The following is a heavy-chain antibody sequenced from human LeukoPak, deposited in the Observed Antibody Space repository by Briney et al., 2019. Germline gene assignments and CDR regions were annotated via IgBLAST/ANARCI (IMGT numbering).Heavy chain of an antibody. CDR2: ISSSSSYI. CDR1: GFIVSNKY. V-gene: IGHV3-21*01. J-gene: IGHJ5*02. CDR3: ARPRVGATGWFDP. Sequence: GGSLRLSCAASGFIVSNKYMTWVRQAPGKGLEWVSSISSSSSYIYYADSVKGRFTISRDNAKNSLYLQMNSLRAADTAVYYCARPRVGATGWFDPWGQGTLVTVSS. D-gene: IGHD1-26*01.